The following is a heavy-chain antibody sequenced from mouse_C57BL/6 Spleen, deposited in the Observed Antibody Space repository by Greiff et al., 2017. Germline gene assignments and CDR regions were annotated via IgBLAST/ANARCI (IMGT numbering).Heavy chain of an antibody. CDR3: ARGRGRSPFAY. D-gene: IGHD1-1*01. J-gene: IGHJ3*01. Sequence: EVQLQQSGPELVKPGASVKMSCKASGYTFTDYNMHWVKQSHGKSLEWIGYINPNNGGTSYNQKFKGKATLTVNKSSSTAYMGLRSLTSEDSAVYYCARGRGRSPFAYWGQGTLVTVSA. CDR1: GYTFTDYN. CDR2: INPNNGGT. V-gene: IGHV1-22*01.